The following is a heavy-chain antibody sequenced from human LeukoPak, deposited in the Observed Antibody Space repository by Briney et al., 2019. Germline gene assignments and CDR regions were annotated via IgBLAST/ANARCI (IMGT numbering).Heavy chain of an antibody. CDR3: ARVMYSSSWYGDAFDI. D-gene: IGHD6-13*01. CDR1: GFTFSSYW. J-gene: IGHJ3*02. CDR2: IKQDGSEK. Sequence: GGSLRLSCAASGFTFSSYWMSWVRQAPGKGLEWVANIKQDGSEKYYVDSVKGRFTISRDNAKNSLYLQMNSLKAEDTAVYYCARVMYSSSWYGDAFDIWGQGTMVTVSS. V-gene: IGHV3-7*01.